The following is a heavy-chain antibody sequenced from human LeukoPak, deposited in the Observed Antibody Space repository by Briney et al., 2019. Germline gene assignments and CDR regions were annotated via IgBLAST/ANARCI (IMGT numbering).Heavy chain of an antibody. CDR2: ISDSGGST. CDR1: GFTFSTYA. V-gene: IGHV3-23*01. Sequence: GGSLRLSCAASGFTFSTYAMSWVRQAPGKGLEWVSVISDSGGSTYYADFVKGRFTISRDNSKNTLFLEMNSLRAEDTAVYYCATNYKLHDYWDQGTLVTVSS. D-gene: IGHD3-10*01. J-gene: IGHJ4*02. CDR3: ATNYKLHDY.